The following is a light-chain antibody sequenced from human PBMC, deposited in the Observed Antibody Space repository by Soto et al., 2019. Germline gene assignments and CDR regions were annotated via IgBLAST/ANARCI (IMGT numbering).Light chain of an antibody. V-gene: IGLV1-51*01. J-gene: IGLJ1*01. CDR3: GTWDSSLSAGV. CDR2: DNN. Sequence: QPVLTQRPAGSAAPGQKVTISCSRSSSNIGNNYVSWYQQLPGTAPKLLIYDNNKRPSGIPDRFSGSKSGASATLGITGLQTGDEADYYCGTWDSSLSAGVFGTGTKVTVL. CDR1: SSNIGNNY.